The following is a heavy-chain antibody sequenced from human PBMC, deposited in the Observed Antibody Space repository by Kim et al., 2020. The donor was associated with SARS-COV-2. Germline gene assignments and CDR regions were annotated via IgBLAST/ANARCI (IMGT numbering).Heavy chain of an antibody. Sequence: GESLKISCKGSGYSFTSYWIGWVRQMPGKGLEWMGIIYPGDSDTRYSPSFQGQVTISADNSISTAYLQWSSLKASDTAMYYCARQGPGDCSGGSCYSPYYYYGMDVWGQGTTVTVSS. J-gene: IGHJ6*02. CDR1: GYSFTSYW. CDR3: ARQGPGDCSGGSCYSPYYYYGMDV. CDR2: IYPGDSDT. V-gene: IGHV5-51*01. D-gene: IGHD2-15*01.